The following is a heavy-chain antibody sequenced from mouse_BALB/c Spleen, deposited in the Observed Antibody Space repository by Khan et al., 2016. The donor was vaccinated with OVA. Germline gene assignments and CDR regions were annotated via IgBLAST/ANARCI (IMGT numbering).Heavy chain of an antibody. CDR1: GYTFTNYR. Sequence: QIQLVQSGPELKKPGETVKISCKASGYTFTNYRMNWMKQAPGKGLKWMGWINTYTGEPTYADDFKGRFAFSLETSASTAYLQINNLKNEDMATYFCARETTDGYFDVWGAGTTVTVSS. CDR2: INTYTGEP. CDR3: ARETTDGYFDV. V-gene: IGHV9-1*02. J-gene: IGHJ1*01. D-gene: IGHD2-1*01.